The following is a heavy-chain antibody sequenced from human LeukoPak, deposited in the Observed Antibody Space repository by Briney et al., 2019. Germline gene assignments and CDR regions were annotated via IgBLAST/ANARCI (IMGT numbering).Heavy chain of an antibody. Sequence: SETLSLTCTVSGGSISSYYWSWIRQPAGKGLEWIGRIYTSGSTNYIPSLKSRVTMSVDTPKNQFSLKLSSVTAADTAVYYCARVRQWLVVDYWGQGTLVTVSS. J-gene: IGHJ4*02. CDR2: IYTSGST. V-gene: IGHV4-4*07. CDR3: ARVRQWLVVDY. D-gene: IGHD6-19*01. CDR1: GGSISSYY.